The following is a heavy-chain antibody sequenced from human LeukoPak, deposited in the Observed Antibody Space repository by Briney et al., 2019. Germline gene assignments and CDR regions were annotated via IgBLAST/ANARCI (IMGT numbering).Heavy chain of an antibody. V-gene: IGHV4-30-4*01. CDR2: IYYSGST. Sequence: PSQTLSLTCTVSGCSISSGDYYWSWIRQPPGKGLEWIGYIYYSGSTYYNPSLKSRVTISVDTSKNQFSLKLSSVTAADTAVYYCARVSYSSSSPFDYWGQGTLVTVSS. D-gene: IGHD6-6*01. CDR1: GCSISSGDYY. CDR3: ARVSYSSSSPFDY. J-gene: IGHJ4*02.